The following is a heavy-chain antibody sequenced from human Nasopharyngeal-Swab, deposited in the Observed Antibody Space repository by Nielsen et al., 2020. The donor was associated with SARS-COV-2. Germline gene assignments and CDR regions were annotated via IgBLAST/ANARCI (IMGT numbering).Heavy chain of an antibody. V-gene: IGHV4-39*01. Sequence: SETLSLTCTVSGGSISSSSYYWGWMRQPPGKELEWIGSIYYSGSTYYNPTLKSRVTISVDTTKNQFSLKLSSVTAADTAVYYCARLTVSSSGISSGAFDIWGQGTMVTVSS. D-gene: IGHD6-19*01. CDR1: GGSISSSSYY. CDR3: ARLTVSSSGISSGAFDI. CDR2: IYYSGST. J-gene: IGHJ3*02.